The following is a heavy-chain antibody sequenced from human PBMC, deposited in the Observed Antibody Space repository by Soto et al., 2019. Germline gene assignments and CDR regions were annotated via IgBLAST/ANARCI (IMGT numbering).Heavy chain of an antibody. D-gene: IGHD3-16*01. J-gene: IGHJ6*01. CDR3: ASGGFLFCLGLCRRGFCYYFGM. Sequence: WVRQPAGKGLEWIAEIYHSGSTNYNPSLKSRVTISVDKSKNQFSLKLSSVTAADTAVYYCASGGFLFCLGLCRRGFCYYFGM. V-gene: IGHV4-4*02. CDR2: IYHSGST.